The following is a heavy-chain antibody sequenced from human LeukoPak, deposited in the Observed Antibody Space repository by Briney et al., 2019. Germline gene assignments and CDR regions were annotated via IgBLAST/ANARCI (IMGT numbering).Heavy chain of an antibody. CDR3: ARHGLDDYGDRGYYYYYYMDV. J-gene: IGHJ6*03. V-gene: IGHV5-51*01. CDR1: GYSFTSYW. Sequence: GESLKISCKGSGYSFTSYWIGWVRQIPGKGLEWMGIIYPGDSDTRYSPSFQGQVTISADKSISTAYLQWSSLKASDTAMYYCARHGLDDYGDRGYYYYYYMDVWGKGTPVTVSS. D-gene: IGHD4-17*01. CDR2: IYPGDSDT.